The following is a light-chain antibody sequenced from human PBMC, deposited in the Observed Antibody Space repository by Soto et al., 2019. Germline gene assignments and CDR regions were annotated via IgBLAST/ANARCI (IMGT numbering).Light chain of an antibody. J-gene: IGKJ1*01. V-gene: IGKV1-39*01. CDR3: PQSYRNTVT. CDR1: QSISSW. Sequence: DIQMTQSPSTLSASVGDRVTITWGASQSISSWLAWYQQKPGKAPKLLIYAASSLQSGVPSRVSGRGSGTDFTSTSSSMQNEDFETDECPQSYRNTVTFGQGTKVDIK. CDR2: AAS.